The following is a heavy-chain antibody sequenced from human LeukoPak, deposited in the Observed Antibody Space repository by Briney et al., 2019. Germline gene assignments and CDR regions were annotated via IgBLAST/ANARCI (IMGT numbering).Heavy chain of an antibody. CDR2: INHSGST. J-gene: IGHJ4*02. D-gene: IGHD2-2*01. CDR1: GGSFSGYY. Sequence: SETLSLTCAVYGGSFSGYYWSWIRQPPGKGLEWIGEINHSGSTNYNPSLKSRVTISVDTSKNQFSLKLSSVTAADTAVYYCARASRREYPGNWGQGTLVTVSS. CDR3: ARASRREYPGN. V-gene: IGHV4-34*01.